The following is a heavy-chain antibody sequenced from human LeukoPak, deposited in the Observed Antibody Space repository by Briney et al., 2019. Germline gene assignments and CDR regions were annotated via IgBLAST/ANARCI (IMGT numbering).Heavy chain of an antibody. CDR2: ISYDGSNK. Sequence: GGSLRLSCAASGFTFSSYAMHWVRQAPGKGLEWVAVISYDGSNKYYADSVKGRFTISRDNSKNTLYLQMNSLRAEDTAVYYCARGSTGIVVVPAAMRGAFDIWGQGTMVTVSS. CDR3: ARGSTGIVVVPAAMRGAFDI. CDR1: GFTFSSYA. D-gene: IGHD2-2*01. V-gene: IGHV3-30*14. J-gene: IGHJ3*02.